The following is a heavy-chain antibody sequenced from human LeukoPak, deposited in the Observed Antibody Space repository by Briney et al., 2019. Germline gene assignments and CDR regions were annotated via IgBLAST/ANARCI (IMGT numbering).Heavy chain of an antibody. CDR1: GYSMSSGYY. CDR2: INHSGST. V-gene: IGHV4-34*01. Sequence: SETLSLTCTVSGYSMSSGYYWSWIRQPPGKGLEWIGEINHSGSTNYNPSLKSRVTISVDTSKNQFSLKLSSVTAADTAVYYCARGIRLWSGYSYYFDYWGQGTLVTVSS. J-gene: IGHJ4*02. D-gene: IGHD3-3*01. CDR3: ARGIRLWSGYSYYFDY.